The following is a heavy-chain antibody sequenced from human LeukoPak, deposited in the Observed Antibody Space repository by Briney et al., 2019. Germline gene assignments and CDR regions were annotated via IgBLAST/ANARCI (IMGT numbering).Heavy chain of an antibody. V-gene: IGHV3-7*01. J-gene: IGHJ4*02. CDR1: GFTFTNYG. D-gene: IGHD2-15*01. Sequence: GGSLRLSCAASGFTFTNYGMHWVRQAPGKGLEWVANIKQDGSEKYYVDSVKGRFTISRDNAKNSLYLQMNSLRAEDTAVYYCARGRYCSGGSCYFDYWGQGTLVTVSS. CDR2: IKQDGSEK. CDR3: ARGRYCSGGSCYFDY.